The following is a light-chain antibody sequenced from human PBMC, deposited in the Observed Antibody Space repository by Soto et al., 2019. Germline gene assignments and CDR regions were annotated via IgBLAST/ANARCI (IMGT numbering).Light chain of an antibody. V-gene: IGKV1-5*01. CDR2: DAS. CDR3: QQYNSYST. Sequence: DIQMTQSPSTLSASAGGRVTITCRASQSVGTWVAWYQQKPGKAPKLLIYDASSLESGVPSRFSGSASGTEFTLTISSLQPDDFATYYCQQYNSYSTFGQGTKVDIK. J-gene: IGKJ1*01. CDR1: QSVGTW.